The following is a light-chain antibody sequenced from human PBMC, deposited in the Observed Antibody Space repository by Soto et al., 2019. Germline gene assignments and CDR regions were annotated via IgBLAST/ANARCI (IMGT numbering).Light chain of an antibody. CDR1: QSVLYNSNNKNY. V-gene: IGKV4-1*01. CDR2: WAS. Sequence: DIVMTQSPDSLAVSLGERATINCKSSQSVLYNSNNKNYLAWYQQKPGQPPKLLIYWASTRESGVPDRFSGSGSGTDFTLTIRSLQTEDVVVYYCQQYYSSPQTFGQGTKLEIK. J-gene: IGKJ2*01. CDR3: QQYYSSPQT.